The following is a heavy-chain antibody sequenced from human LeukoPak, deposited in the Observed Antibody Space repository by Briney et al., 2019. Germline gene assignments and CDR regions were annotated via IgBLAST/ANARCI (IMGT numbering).Heavy chain of an antibody. CDR2: IKQDGSEK. CDR3: ARDRGIRYYDFWSGYYSDY. CDR1: GFTFSSYW. D-gene: IGHD3-3*01. J-gene: IGHJ4*02. Sequence: GGSLRLSCAASGFTFSSYWMSWVRQAPGKGLEWVANIKQDGSEKYYVDSVKGRFTISRDNAKNSLYLQMNSPRAEDTAVYYCARDRGIRYYDFWSGYYSDYWGQGTLVTVSS. V-gene: IGHV3-7*01.